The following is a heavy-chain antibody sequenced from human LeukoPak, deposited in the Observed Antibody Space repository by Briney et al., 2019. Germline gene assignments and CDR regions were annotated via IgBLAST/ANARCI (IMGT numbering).Heavy chain of an antibody. CDR1: GLTFTTYA. CDR3: ASEIYGDTDTYYFDS. D-gene: IGHD4-17*01. Sequence: PGGSLRLSCAAPGLTFTTYAMHWGPHAPGKGREYCSAIIHTGVGTYYANSVKDRFTISRANSKDTVFLQMSRLRAKDLAVYYCASEIYGDTDTYYFDSWGQGTLVTVSS. V-gene: IGHV3-64*01. J-gene: IGHJ4*02. CDR2: IIHTGVGT.